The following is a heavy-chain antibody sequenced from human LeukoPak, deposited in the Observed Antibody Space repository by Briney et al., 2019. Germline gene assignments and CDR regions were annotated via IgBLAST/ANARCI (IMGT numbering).Heavy chain of an antibody. Sequence: ASVKVSCKASGYTFTIYGISWVRQAPGQGLEWMGWISAYNGNTNYAQKLQGRVTMTTDTSTSTAYMELRSLRSDDTAVYYCARDRLYSSSWHNWFDPWGQGTLVTVSS. V-gene: IGHV1-18*01. CDR1: GYTFTIYG. CDR2: ISAYNGNT. J-gene: IGHJ5*02. CDR3: ARDRLYSSSWHNWFDP. D-gene: IGHD6-13*01.